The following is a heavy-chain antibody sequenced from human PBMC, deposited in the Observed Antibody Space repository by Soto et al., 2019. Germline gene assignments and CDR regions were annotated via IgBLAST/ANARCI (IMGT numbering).Heavy chain of an antibody. J-gene: IGHJ6*03. CDR2: TYYRSKWYN. CDR1: GDSVSSNSAA. V-gene: IGHV6-1*01. D-gene: IGHD2-2*01. CDR3: ARTYVTDMVVVPAAKDYMDV. Sequence: PSQTLSLTCAISGDSVSSNSAAWNWIRQSPSRGLEWLGRTYYRSKWYNDYAVSVKSRITINPDTSKNQFSLQLSSVTAADTAVYYCARTYVTDMVVVPAAKDYMDVWGKGTTVTVSS.